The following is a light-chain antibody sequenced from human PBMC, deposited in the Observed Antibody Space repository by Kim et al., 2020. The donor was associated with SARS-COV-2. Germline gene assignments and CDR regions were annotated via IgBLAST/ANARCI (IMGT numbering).Light chain of an antibody. J-gene: IGKJ2*01. Sequence: DVMMTQSPLSLPVTLGQPASISCRSSQSLVYSDGNTYLNWFQQRPGQSPRRLIHRISNRDSGVPDRFSGSGSGTDFTLKISRVEAEDVGVYYCMKGTHWFYTFGQGTELE. CDR3: MKGTHWFYT. V-gene: IGKV2-30*01. CDR1: QSLVYSDGNTY. CDR2: RIS.